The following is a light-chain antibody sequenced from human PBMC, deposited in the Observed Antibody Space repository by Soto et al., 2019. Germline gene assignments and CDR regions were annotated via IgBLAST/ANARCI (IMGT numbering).Light chain of an antibody. Sequence: EVVLTQSPATLSLSPGERATLSCRASQSVSNYLAWFQQKRGQAPRLLIYGASNRATGIPARFSGSGSGTVFTLTISRLGPEDLAVYYCQQRSNWPPVPWTFGPGTKVEV. CDR1: QSVSNY. CDR2: GAS. CDR3: QQRSNWPPVPWT. V-gene: IGKV3-11*01. J-gene: IGKJ1*01.